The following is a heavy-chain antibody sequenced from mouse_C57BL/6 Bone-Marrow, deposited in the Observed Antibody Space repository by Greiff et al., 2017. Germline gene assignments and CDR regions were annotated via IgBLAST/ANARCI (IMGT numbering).Heavy chain of an antibody. D-gene: IGHD2-3*01. CDR1: GYSFTGYY. V-gene: IGHV1-42*01. J-gene: IGHJ2*01. Sequence: EVQLQQSGPELVKPGASVKISCKASGYSFTGYYMNWVKQSPDKSLEWIGEINPRAGGTTYNQKFKAKATLTVDKSSITAYMQLKSLTSEDSAVYYCARNYDCYRFDYWGQGTTLTVSS. CDR2: INPRAGGT. CDR3: ARNYDCYRFDY.